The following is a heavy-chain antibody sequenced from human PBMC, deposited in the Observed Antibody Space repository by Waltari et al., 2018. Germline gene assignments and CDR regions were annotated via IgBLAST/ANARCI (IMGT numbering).Heavy chain of an antibody. CDR1: GYTFVTYA. V-gene: IGHV7-4-1*02. CDR3: ARSHYYDTLGYYDY. CDR2: IHTNTGKP. Sequence: QVQLVQSGSELKRPGASVKVSCKASGYTFVTYALHWVRQAPGQGLEWMGWIHTNTGKPTYAQGFTGRFVFSMDTSGSTAYLQINSLDAEDTAVYYCARSHYYDTLGYYDYWGQGTLVTVSS. D-gene: IGHD3-22*01. J-gene: IGHJ4*02.